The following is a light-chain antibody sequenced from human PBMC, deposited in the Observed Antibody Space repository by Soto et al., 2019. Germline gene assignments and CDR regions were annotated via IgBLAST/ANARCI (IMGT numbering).Light chain of an antibody. CDR2: WAS. CDR3: QQYYTSQLT. CDR1: RSVLYSSNNRNY. Sequence: DIVMTQSPDSLAVSPGERATINCKSSRSVLYSSNNRNYLAWYQHKPGQPPKLLIDWASTRESGVPDRFSGSGSGTDFTLTISSLQAEDVAVYYCQQYYTSQLTFGGGTKVEVK. J-gene: IGKJ4*01. V-gene: IGKV4-1*01.